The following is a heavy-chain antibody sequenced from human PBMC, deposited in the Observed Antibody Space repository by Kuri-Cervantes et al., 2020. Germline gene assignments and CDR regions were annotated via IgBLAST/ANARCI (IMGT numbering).Heavy chain of an antibody. Sequence: LRLSCTVSGGSISSYYWSWIRQPPGKGLEWIGYIYYSGSTNYNPSLKSRVTISVDTSKNQFSLKLSSVTAADTAVYYCARDTNVVPATSDAFDIWGQGTMVTVSS. V-gene: IGHV4-59*12. D-gene: IGHD2-2*01. CDR3: ARDTNVVPATSDAFDI. CDR1: GGSISSYY. J-gene: IGHJ3*02. CDR2: IYYSGST.